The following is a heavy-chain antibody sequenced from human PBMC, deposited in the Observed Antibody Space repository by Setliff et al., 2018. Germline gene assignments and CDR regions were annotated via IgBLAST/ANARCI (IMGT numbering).Heavy chain of an antibody. V-gene: IGHV3-43*01. CDR3: VRSTSYLDRRGYKGYYFDH. CDR2: ITWDGGTR. D-gene: IGHD3-22*01. Sequence: RLSCAASGFKFYDYTMHWVRQAPGKGLEWVSLITWDGGTRNFAESVKGRFTISRDNNNNPLYLQMNSLRNEDTALYYCVRSTSYLDRRGYKGYYFDHWGQGTPVTVSS. J-gene: IGHJ4*02. CDR1: GFKFYDYT.